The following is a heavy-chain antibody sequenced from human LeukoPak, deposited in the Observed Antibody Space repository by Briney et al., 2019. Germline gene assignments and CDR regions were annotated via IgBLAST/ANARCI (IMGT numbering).Heavy chain of an antibody. V-gene: IGHV1-2*02. Sequence: SSVTLSCNAAGYTFTFNYMHWVRQRQGQGQGWKGWIKPNSGGTNHALKFQGRDRMTRDTSISTAYMELRRLRSDDTAVYYCERGIVGGIPWFDPWGQGILVTVSS. CDR2: IKPNSGGT. J-gene: IGHJ5*02. CDR3: ERGIVGGIPWFDP. CDR1: GYTFTFNY. D-gene: IGHD1-26*01.